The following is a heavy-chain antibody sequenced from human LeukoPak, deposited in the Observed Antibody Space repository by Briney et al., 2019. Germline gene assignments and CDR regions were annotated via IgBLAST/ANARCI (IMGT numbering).Heavy chain of an antibody. CDR2: ISYDGSNK. J-gene: IGHJ4*02. CDR1: GFTFSSYA. CDR3: ARDHLRTDYGDYGVD. V-gene: IGHV3-30-3*01. D-gene: IGHD4-17*01. Sequence: GGSLRLSCAASGFTFSSYAMHWVRQAPGKGLEWVAVISYDGSNKYYADSVKGRFTISRDNSKNTLYLQMNSLRAEDTAVYYCARDHLRTDYGDYGVDWGQGTLVTVSS.